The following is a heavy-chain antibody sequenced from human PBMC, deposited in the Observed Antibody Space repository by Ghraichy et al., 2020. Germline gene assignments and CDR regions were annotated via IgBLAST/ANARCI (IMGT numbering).Heavy chain of an antibody. Sequence: ASVKVSCKASGYTFTGYYMHWVRQAPGQGLEWMGWINPNSGGTNYAQKFQGRVTMTRDTSISTAYMELSRLRSDDTAVYYCARPLTLTGSNWFDPWGQGTLVTVSS. CDR2: INPNSGGT. D-gene: IGHD3-9*01. V-gene: IGHV1-2*02. CDR3: ARPLTLTGSNWFDP. J-gene: IGHJ5*02. CDR1: GYTFTGYY.